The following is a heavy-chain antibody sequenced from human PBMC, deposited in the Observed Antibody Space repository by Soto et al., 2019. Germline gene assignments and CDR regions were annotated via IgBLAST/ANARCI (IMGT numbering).Heavy chain of an antibody. V-gene: IGHV1-8*01. Sequence: ASVKVSFKASGYTFTSYDINWVRQATGQGLEWMGWMNPNSGNTGYAQKFQGRVTMTRNTSISTAYMELSSLRSEDTAVYYCAIYSSSYWYFDLWGRGTLVTVS. CDR2: MNPNSGNT. CDR3: AIYSSSYWYFDL. J-gene: IGHJ2*01. CDR1: GYTFTSYD. D-gene: IGHD6-6*01.